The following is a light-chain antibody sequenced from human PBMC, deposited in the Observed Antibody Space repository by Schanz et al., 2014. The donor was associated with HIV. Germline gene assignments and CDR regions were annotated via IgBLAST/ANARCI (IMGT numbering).Light chain of an antibody. CDR3: AAWDDSLKGWV. Sequence: QSALTQPPSASGSLGQSVTISCTGTSSDVGVYNYVSWYQQHPGRAPKLMIYEVTKRPSGVPDRFSGSQSGASASLAISGLQSEDEADFYCAAWDDSLKGWVFGGGTKLTVL. V-gene: IGLV2-8*01. CDR1: SSDVGVYNY. J-gene: IGLJ3*02. CDR2: EVT.